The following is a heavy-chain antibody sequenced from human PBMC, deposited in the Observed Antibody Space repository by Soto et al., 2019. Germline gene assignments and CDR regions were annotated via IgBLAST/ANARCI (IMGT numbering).Heavy chain of an antibody. Sequence: QVQLVQSGAEVQKPGASVKVSCKASGYTFTNYGISWVRQAPGQGLEWMGWISAYNGNTNYAQKLQGRVTMTTDTSTSTAYMEVRSLRSDDTAVYYCARDMKPHYDFWSGYYFLYYWDQGTLVTVAS. CDR2: ISAYNGNT. V-gene: IGHV1-18*01. CDR3: ARDMKPHYDFWSGYYFLYY. CDR1: GYTFTNYG. J-gene: IGHJ4*02. D-gene: IGHD3-3*01.